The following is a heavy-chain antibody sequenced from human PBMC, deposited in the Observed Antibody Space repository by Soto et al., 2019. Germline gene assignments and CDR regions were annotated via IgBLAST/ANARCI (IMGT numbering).Heavy chain of an antibody. CDR3: ARGPGSMITIPPGATIRRPDNYFDP. CDR2: ILSTGNT. D-gene: IGHD3-16*01. J-gene: IGHJ5*02. V-gene: IGHV4-4*07. Sequence: PSETLSLTCSVSGGSMHNYYWSCIRPFAGQRLEWNGRILSTGNTNYSPYLKSRVTMSLDTSTNQFSLNLTSVTAADTAVYYCARGPGSMITIPPGATIRRPDNYFDPWGQGNQVTVSS. CDR1: GGSMHNYY.